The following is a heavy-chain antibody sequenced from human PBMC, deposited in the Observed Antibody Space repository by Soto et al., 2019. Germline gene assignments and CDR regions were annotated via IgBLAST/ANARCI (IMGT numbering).Heavy chain of an antibody. J-gene: IGHJ6*02. CDR1: GFTFSSYS. CDR2: ISSSSSYI. V-gene: IGHV3-21*01. Sequence: GGSLRLSCAASGFTFSSYSMNWVRQAPGKGLEWVSSISSSSSYIYYADSVKGRFTISRDNAKNSLYLQMNSLRAEDTAVYYCARDWDGYSYYYGMDVWGQGTTVTVSS. D-gene: IGHD6-13*01. CDR3: ARDWDGYSYYYGMDV.